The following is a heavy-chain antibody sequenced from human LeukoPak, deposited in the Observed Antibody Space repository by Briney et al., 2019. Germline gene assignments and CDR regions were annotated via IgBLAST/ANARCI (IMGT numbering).Heavy chain of an antibody. CDR1: GGSFSGSY. J-gene: IGHJ4*02. D-gene: IGHD2-21*02. V-gene: IGHV4-34*01. CDR2: INHSGST. Sequence: SETLSLTCAVYGGSFSGSYWSWIRQPPGKGLEWLGEINHSGSTNFNPSLKSRVTISVDTSKNQFSLRLSSVTAADTAVYYCARGGDKGDIVVVTATPYYFDYWGQGTLVTVSS. CDR3: ARGGDKGDIVVVTATPYYFDY.